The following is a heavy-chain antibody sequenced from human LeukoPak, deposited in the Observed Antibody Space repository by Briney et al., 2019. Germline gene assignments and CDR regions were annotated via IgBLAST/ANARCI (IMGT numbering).Heavy chain of an antibody. J-gene: IGHJ4*02. D-gene: IGHD5-12*01. CDR1: GGSISSSSYY. CDR2: IYYSGST. Sequence: SETLSLTCTVSGGSISSSSYYWGWIRQPPGKGLEWIGSIYYSGSTYYNPSLKSRVTISVDTSKNQFSLKLSSVTAADTAVYYCARPVDKAESFDYWGQGTLVTVTS. CDR3: ARPVDKAESFDY. V-gene: IGHV4-39*01.